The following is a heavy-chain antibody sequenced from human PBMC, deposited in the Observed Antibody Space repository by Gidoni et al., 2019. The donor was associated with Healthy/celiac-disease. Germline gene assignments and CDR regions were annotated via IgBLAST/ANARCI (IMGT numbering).Heavy chain of an antibody. J-gene: IGHJ4*02. CDR2: IIPIFGTA. V-gene: IGHV1-69*01. CDR3: ARVGAVAGGDY. CDR1: EGTFSSSA. Sequence: QVQLVQSGAAVTKPGSSVKVSCTSSEGTFSSSAISWVRQAPGQGLEWMCGIIPIFGTANYEQKCQGRVTITADESTSTAYRELSSLRSEDTAVYYCARVGAVAGGDYWGQGTLVTVSS. D-gene: IGHD6-19*01.